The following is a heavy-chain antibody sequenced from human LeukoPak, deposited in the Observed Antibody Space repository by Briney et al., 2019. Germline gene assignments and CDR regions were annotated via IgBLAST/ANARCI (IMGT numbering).Heavy chain of an antibody. D-gene: IGHD5-18*01. CDR2: INHSGST. CDR1: GGSFSGYY. Sequence: SETLSLTCAVYGGSFSGYYWSWIRQPPGKGLEWIGEINHSGSTNYNPSLKSRVTISVDTSKNQFSLKLSSVIAADTAVYYCARGLRGYSYGQRGYYYGMDVWGQGTTVTVSS. CDR3: ARGLRGYSYGQRGYYYGMDV. J-gene: IGHJ6*02. V-gene: IGHV4-34*01.